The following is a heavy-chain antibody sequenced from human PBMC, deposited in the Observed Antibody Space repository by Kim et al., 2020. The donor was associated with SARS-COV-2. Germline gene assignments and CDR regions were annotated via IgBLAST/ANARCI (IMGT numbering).Heavy chain of an antibody. J-gene: IGHJ6*02. V-gene: IGHV4-31*03. CDR1: GGSISSGGYY. Sequence: TLSLTCTVSGGSISSGGYYWSWIRQHPGKGLEWIGYIYYSGSTYYNPSLKSRVTISVDTSKNQFSLKLSSVTAADTAVYYCARDSTGYSSSWYYYYGMDVWGQGTTVTVSS. CDR3: ARDSTGYSSSWYYYYGMDV. D-gene: IGHD6-13*01. CDR2: IYYSGST.